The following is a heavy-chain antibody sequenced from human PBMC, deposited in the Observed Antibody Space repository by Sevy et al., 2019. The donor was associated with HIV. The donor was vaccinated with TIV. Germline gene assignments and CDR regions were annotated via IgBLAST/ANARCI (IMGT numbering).Heavy chain of an antibody. D-gene: IGHD3-10*01. CDR3: ARTADRDYYYYMDV. V-gene: IGHV3-21*01. J-gene: IGHJ6*03. CDR2: ISSSSSYI. Sequence: GGSLRLSCAASGFTFSSYSMNWVRQAPGKGLEWVSSISSSSSYIYYADSVKGRFTISRDNAKNSLYLQMNSLRAEVTAVYYCARTADRDYYYYMDVWGKGTTVTVSS. CDR1: GFTFSSYS.